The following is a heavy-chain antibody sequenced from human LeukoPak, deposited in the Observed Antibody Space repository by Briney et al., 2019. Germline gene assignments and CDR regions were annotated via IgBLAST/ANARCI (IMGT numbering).Heavy chain of an antibody. CDR3: ARDLMTRKQQLVL. CDR2: INPNSGGT. CDR1: GYTFTGSY. Sequence: ASGKVSCKASGYTFTGSYMHWVRQAPGQGLEWMGWINPNSGGTNYAQKFQGRVTTTRDTSIRTAYMELNRLTSDDTAVYYCARDLMTRKQQLVLWGQGTLVTVSS. V-gene: IGHV1-2*02. D-gene: IGHD6-13*01. J-gene: IGHJ1*01.